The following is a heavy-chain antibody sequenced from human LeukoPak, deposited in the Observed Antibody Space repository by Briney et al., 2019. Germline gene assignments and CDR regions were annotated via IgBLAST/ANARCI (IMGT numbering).Heavy chain of an antibody. CDR1: GGSFADDNYF. D-gene: IGHD4-11*01. J-gene: IGHJ3*02. CDR2: IYYSGTA. V-gene: IGHV4-30-4*01. Sequence: PSETLSLTCTVSGGSFADDNYFWSWIRQPPGKGLEWVGYIYYSGTAYYNPSLKSRVTLSIDTTKHQFSLNLSSLTAADTAVYYCAREVIETTDCDAFDIWGQGSMVTVSS. CDR3: AREVIETTDCDAFDI.